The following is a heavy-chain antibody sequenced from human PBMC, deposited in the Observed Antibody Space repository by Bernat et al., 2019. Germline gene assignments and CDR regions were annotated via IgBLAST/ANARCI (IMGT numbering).Heavy chain of an antibody. J-gene: IGHJ4*02. V-gene: IGHV5-51*03. Sequence: EVQLVQSGAEVRKPGESLRISCKGSGYSFSNYWIVWVRQMPGKGLEWMGIIYPGDSDTRYSPSFQGQVTISADRSSSTAYVQWSSLKPSDTAMYYCARNLHTGYGPLIGYWGQGTLVTVSS. CDR1: GYSFSNYW. CDR3: ARNLHTGYGPLIGY. D-gene: IGHD5-12*01. CDR2: IYPGDSDT.